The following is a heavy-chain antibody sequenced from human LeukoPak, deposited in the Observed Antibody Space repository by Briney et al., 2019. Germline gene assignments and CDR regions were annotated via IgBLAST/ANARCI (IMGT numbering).Heavy chain of an antibody. D-gene: IGHD6-19*01. Sequence: GASVRVSCNASGYPFTSYGISWVRQAPGQGLGWMGWISAYNGITNYAQKLPVRITITTDTSTSTASNEIRSLTSDEPTAHFCVRALGAVAGWFWFAPWGKGTLVTVSS. CDR1: GYPFTSYG. J-gene: IGHJ5*02. V-gene: IGHV1-18*01. CDR2: ISAYNGIT. CDR3: VRALGAVAGWFWFAP.